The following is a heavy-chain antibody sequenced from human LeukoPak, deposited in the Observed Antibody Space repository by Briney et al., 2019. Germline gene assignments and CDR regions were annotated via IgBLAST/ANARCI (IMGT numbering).Heavy chain of an antibody. CDR3: AALYYIKGTY. J-gene: IGHJ4*02. Sequence: GGSLRLSCAASGFTFTIFEMNWFRQAPGRGLEWIAYISASGNIVGYAESVKGRFTISRDNSKSSLYLRMNSLRAEDTAVYYCAALYYIKGTYWGQGTLVTVSS. CDR2: ISASGNIV. CDR1: GFTFTIFE. D-gene: IGHD3-10*01. V-gene: IGHV3-48*03.